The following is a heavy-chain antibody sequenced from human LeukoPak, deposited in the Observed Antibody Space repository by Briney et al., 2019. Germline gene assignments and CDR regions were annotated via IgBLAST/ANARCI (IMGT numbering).Heavy chain of an antibody. Sequence: GASVKVSCKASGFTFTSYGISWVRQAPGQGLEWLGWISAYNGNTDYAQKFQGKVTMTTDTSTSTAHMELRSLKSDDTAVYYCARGEAYCSRTSCHDYWGLGTLVTVSS. D-gene: IGHD2-2*01. J-gene: IGHJ4*02. CDR3: ARGEAYCSRTSCHDY. CDR1: GFTFTSYG. CDR2: ISAYNGNT. V-gene: IGHV1-18*01.